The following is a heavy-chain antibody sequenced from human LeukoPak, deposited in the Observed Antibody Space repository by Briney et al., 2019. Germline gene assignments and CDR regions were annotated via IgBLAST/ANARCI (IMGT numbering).Heavy chain of an antibody. CDR3: AKDPSIVVVMADY. D-gene: IGHD3-22*01. J-gene: IGHJ4*02. Sequence: GGSLRLSCAASGYTFSSYAMSWVRQAPGKGLEWVSAISGSGGSTYYADSVKGRFTTSRDNSKNTLYLQMNSLGAEDTAVYYCAKDPSIVVVMADYWGQGTLVTGSS. V-gene: IGHV3-23*01. CDR2: ISGSGGST. CDR1: GYTFSSYA.